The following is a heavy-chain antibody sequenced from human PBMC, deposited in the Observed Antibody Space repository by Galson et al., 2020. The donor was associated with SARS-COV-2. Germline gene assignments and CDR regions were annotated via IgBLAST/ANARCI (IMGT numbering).Heavy chain of an antibody. D-gene: IGHD3-3*01. Sequence: GGSLRLSCSASGFRFSSHPFHWVRQAPGKGLEWVAFISFDGSKKYYGDSVKGRFTISRDDSKNTLFLQMDSLRAEDTAVYFCARDHFETRGYYISDYWGQGTLVTGSS. V-gene: IGHV3-30*04. CDR3: ARDHFETRGYYISDY. J-gene: IGHJ4*02. CDR1: GFRFSSHP. CDR2: ISFDGSKK.